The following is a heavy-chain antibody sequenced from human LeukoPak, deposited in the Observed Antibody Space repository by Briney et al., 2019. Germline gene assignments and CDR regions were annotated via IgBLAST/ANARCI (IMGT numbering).Heavy chain of an antibody. J-gene: IGHJ4*02. V-gene: IGHV3-74*01. CDR2: INPGGSSI. CDR1: GFTFSSYW. CDR3: AKNPEPSLRYFDWLLPYYFDY. Sequence: GGSLRLSCAASGFTFSSYWMHWVRQVPGKGLVWVARINPGGSSITYADSVKGRFTISRDNSKNTLYLQMNSLRAEDTAVYYCAKNPEPSLRYFDWLLPYYFDYWGQGTLVTVSS. D-gene: IGHD3-9*01.